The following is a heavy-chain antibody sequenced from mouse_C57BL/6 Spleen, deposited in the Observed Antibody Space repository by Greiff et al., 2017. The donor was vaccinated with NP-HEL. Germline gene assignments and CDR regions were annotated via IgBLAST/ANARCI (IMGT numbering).Heavy chain of an antibody. CDR2: INPSDSDI. Sequence: QVQLLQSGADLAKPGASVKLSCTASGYTFTSYWMAWVKQRPGQRLEWIGNINPSDSDIHYTQKFKDKATLTVDNASSTAYLQLSSLTSEDAAVYYCCSYYCSSPLAYWGQGTLVTVSA. D-gene: IGHD1-1*01. J-gene: IGHJ3*01. V-gene: IGHV1-61*01. CDR3: CSYYCSSPLAY. CDR1: GYTFTSYW.